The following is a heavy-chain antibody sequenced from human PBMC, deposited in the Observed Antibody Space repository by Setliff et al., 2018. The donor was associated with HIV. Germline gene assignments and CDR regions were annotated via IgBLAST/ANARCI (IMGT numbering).Heavy chain of an antibody. CDR1: GFTFSAYA. Sequence: GGSLRLSCAASGFTFSAYAMTWVRRAPGKGLEWVSATTSNGRTIDYAESVRGRFILSRDNSGNTLYLQMTSLRAEDTATYYCAKAWGSGYPSFESALMFDVWGQGTLVTVSS. J-gene: IGHJ4*02. D-gene: IGHD3-16*01. CDR3: AKAWGSGYPSFESALMFDV. V-gene: IGHV3-23*01. CDR2: TTSNGRTI.